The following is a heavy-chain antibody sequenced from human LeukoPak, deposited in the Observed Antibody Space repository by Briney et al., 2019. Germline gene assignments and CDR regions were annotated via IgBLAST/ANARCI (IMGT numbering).Heavy chain of an antibody. CDR3: ARAKGRSPLFDY. J-gene: IGHJ4*02. CDR1: GDIVSSNSAA. CDR2: TYYRSKWYN. D-gene: IGHD6-13*01. V-gene: IGHV6-1*01. Sequence: SQTLSLTCAISGDIVSSNSAAWNWIRQSPSRGLEWLGRTYYRSKWYNDYAVSVKGRIAINPDTSKNQFSLQLNSVTPEDTAVHYCARAKGRSPLFDYWGQGTLVTVSS.